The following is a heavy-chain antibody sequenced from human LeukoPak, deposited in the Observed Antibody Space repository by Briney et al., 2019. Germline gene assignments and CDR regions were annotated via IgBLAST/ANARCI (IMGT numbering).Heavy chain of an antibody. CDR3: AKDRGSGGMDV. V-gene: IGHV3-23*01. Sequence: GGSLRLSCAASGFTVSSNYMSWVRQAPGKGLEWVSAISGSGGSTYYADSVKGRFTISRDNSKNTLYLQMNSLRAEDTAVYYCAKDRGSGGMDVWGQGTTVTVSS. D-gene: IGHD3-10*01. CDR2: ISGSGGST. CDR1: GFTVSSNY. J-gene: IGHJ6*02.